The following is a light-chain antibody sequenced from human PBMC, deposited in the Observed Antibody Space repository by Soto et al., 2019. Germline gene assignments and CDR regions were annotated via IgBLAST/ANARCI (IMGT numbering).Light chain of an antibody. V-gene: IGKV1-33*01. CDR1: QDIAKN. CDR2: GTS. CDR3: QQYANLPNT. Sequence: DIQMIQSPSSLPASVGDRVTSTCQASQDIAKNLNWYQQKPGKAPKLLIYGTSSLETGVPSRFSGSGYGTYFTFTISSLQPEDFATYYCQQYANLPNTFGRGTKLEFK. J-gene: IGKJ2*01.